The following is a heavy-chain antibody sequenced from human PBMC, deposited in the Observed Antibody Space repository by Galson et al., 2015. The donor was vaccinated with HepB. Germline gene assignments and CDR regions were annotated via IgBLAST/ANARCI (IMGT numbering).Heavy chain of an antibody. CDR2: ISSDGSYK. CDR3: ARGAGLTAYYYFGMDV. V-gene: IGHV3-30*04. CDR1: GFTFSSYA. Sequence: SLRLSCAASGFTFSSYAMHWVRQAPGKGLEWVALISSDGSYKYYADSVKGRFTISRDNSKNTLSLQMDSLRTEDTAVHFCARGAGLTAYYYFGMDVWVQGTTVTVSS. J-gene: IGHJ6*02. D-gene: IGHD3-16*01.